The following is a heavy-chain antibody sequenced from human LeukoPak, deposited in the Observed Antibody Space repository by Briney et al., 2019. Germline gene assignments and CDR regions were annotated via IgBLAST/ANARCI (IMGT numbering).Heavy chain of an antibody. Sequence: SVKVSCKASGGTFSSYAISWVRQAPGQGLEWMGRIIPILGIANYAQKFQGRVTITADKSTSTAYMELSSLRSEDTAVYSCARGRGGGYFDFWGQETLVTVSS. J-gene: IGHJ4*02. CDR3: ARGRGGGYFDF. D-gene: IGHD2-15*01. CDR2: IIPILGIA. V-gene: IGHV1-69*04. CDR1: GGTFSSYA.